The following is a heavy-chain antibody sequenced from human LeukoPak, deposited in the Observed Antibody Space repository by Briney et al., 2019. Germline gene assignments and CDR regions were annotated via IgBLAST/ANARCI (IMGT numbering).Heavy chain of an antibody. CDR2: ISYDGSNK. Sequence: RGSLRLSCAASGFTFSSYAMHWVRQAPGKGLEWVAVISYDGSNKYYADSVKGRFTISRDNAKNSLYLHMNSLTAEDTAMYYCARDWVAGVPFDAFDIWGQGTMVSVSS. J-gene: IGHJ3*02. CDR1: GFTFSSYA. V-gene: IGHV3-30*07. D-gene: IGHD3-10*01. CDR3: ARDWVAGVPFDAFDI.